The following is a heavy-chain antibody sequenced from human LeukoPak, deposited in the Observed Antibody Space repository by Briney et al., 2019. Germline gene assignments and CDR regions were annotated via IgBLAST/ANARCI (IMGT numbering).Heavy chain of an antibody. CDR1: GFTFSSYA. Sequence: GGSLRLSCAASGFTFSSYAMSWVRQAPGNGLEWVSAISGSGGSTYYADSVRGRFTISRDNSKNTLYLQMNSLRAEDTAVYYCAKDLMFRVAYRGSWGQGTLVTVSS. CDR3: AKDLMFRVAYRGS. V-gene: IGHV3-23*01. J-gene: IGHJ4*02. CDR2: ISGSGGST. D-gene: IGHD2-21*01.